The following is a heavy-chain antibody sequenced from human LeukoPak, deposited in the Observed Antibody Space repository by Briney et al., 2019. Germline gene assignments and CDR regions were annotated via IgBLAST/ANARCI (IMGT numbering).Heavy chain of an antibody. CDR3: ARGADVVPAAMSYFDY. D-gene: IGHD2-2*01. V-gene: IGHV1-46*01. Sequence: ASVKVSCKASGYTFTSYYMHWVRQAPGQGLEWMGIINPSGGSTSYAQKFQGRVTMTRDTSISTAYMELSRLRSDDTAVYYCARGADVVPAAMSYFDYWGQGTLVTVSS. CDR2: INPSGGST. CDR1: GYTFTSYY. J-gene: IGHJ4*02.